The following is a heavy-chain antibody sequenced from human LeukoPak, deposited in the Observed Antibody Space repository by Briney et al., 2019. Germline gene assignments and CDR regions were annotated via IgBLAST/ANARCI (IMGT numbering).Heavy chain of an antibody. J-gene: IGHJ5*02. CDR3: ARDQDIVVVPAAHWFDP. Sequence: GGSLRLSCAASGFTFSSYAMSWVRQAPGKGLEWVSAISGSGGDTYYADSVKGRFTISRDNAKNSLYLQMNSLRAEDTALYYCARDQDIVVVPAAHWFDPWGQGTLVTVSS. CDR1: GFTFSSYA. CDR2: ISGSGGDT. D-gene: IGHD2-2*01. V-gene: IGHV3-23*01.